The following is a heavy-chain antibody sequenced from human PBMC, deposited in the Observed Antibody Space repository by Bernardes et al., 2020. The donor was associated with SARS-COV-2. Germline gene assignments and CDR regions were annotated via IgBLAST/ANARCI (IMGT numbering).Heavy chain of an antibody. Sequence: GGSLRLCCAASGFTFSTYGMHWVRQAPGKGLEWVAVIWSDGSEKFYADSVKGRFTISRDNSKNTVYLQMNSLRVGDTATYFCTRDYCSRTTCYDYWGLGTLVTVSS. CDR2: IWSDGSEK. CDR3: TRDYCSRTTCYDY. CDR1: GFTFSTYG. D-gene: IGHD2-2*01. J-gene: IGHJ4*02. V-gene: IGHV3-33*01.